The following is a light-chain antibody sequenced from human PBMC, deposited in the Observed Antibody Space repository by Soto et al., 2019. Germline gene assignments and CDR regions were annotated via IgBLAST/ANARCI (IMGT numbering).Light chain of an antibody. Sequence: EIVLTQSPGTLSLSPGERATFSCRASQSVSSNYLAWYQQKPGQPSRLLIYDASNRATGIPARFSGSGSGTDFTLTISSLEPEDFALYFCQQRNNWPPTFGGGTKVDNK. CDR2: DAS. CDR1: QSVSSNY. J-gene: IGKJ4*01. CDR3: QQRNNWPPT. V-gene: IGKV3D-20*02.